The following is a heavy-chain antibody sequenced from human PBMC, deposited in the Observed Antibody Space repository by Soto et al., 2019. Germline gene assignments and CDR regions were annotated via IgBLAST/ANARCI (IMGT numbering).Heavy chain of an antibody. CDR1: GGSISGYY. CDR2: ISYSGST. J-gene: IGHJ6*02. CDR3: AREPYYYGMDV. V-gene: IGHV4-59*01. Sequence: SETLSLTCTVSGGSISGYYWSWIRQPPGKGLEWIGYISYSGSTNYNPSLKSRVTISVDTSENQFSLKLSSVTAADTAVYYCAREPYYYGMDVWGQGTTVTVSS.